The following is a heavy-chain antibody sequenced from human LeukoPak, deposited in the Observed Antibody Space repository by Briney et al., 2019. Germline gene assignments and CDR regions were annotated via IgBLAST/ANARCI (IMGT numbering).Heavy chain of an antibody. J-gene: IGHJ4*02. Sequence: ASVKVSCKVSGYTLTELSMHWVRQAPGKGLEWMGGFDPEDGEAIYAQKFQGRVTMTEDTSTDTAYMELSSLRSEDTAVYYCATVSRFLEWLSYFDYWGQGTLVTVSS. CDR1: GYTLTELS. CDR2: FDPEDGEA. D-gene: IGHD3-3*01. CDR3: ATVSRFLEWLSYFDY. V-gene: IGHV1-24*01.